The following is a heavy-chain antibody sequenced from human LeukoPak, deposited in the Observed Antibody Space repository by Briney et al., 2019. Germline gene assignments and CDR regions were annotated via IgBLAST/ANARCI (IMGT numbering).Heavy chain of an antibody. CDR1: GFTFSSYG. Sequence: GGSLRLSCAASGFTFSSYGMHWVRQAPGKGLEWVAVISYDGSNKYCADSVKGRFTISRDNSKNTLYLQMNSLRAEDTAVYYCAIAVAGKTAYYFDYWGQGTLVTVSS. J-gene: IGHJ4*02. CDR3: AIAVAGKTAYYFDY. CDR2: ISYDGSNK. V-gene: IGHV3-30*03. D-gene: IGHD6-19*01.